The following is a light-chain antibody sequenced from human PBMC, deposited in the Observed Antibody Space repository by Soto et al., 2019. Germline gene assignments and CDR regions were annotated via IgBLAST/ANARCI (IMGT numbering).Light chain of an antibody. CDR3: QQSYTAPYT. CDR1: RSISNY. J-gene: IGKJ3*01. V-gene: IGKV1-39*01. CDR2: GAS. Sequence: DIQMTQSPSSLSASVGDAVSLTCRASRSISNYLNWYQQKPGRAPKLLISGASSLQRGVPSRFSGSGSGTTFTRTITSLQPDDFAIYFCQQSYTAPYTFGPGTKVEIK.